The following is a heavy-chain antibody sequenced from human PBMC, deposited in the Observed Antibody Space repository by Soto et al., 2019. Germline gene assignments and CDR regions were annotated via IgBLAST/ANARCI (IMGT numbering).Heavy chain of an antibody. CDR2: ISYDGSNK. D-gene: IGHD6-19*01. Sequence: SLRLSCAASGFTFSSYAMHWVRQAPGKGLEWVAVISYDGSNKYYADSVKGRFTISRDNSKNTLYLQMNSLRAEDTAVYYCAREYIAVAGIVGYGMDVWGQGTTVTVSS. V-gene: IGHV3-30-3*01. CDR3: AREYIAVAGIVGYGMDV. J-gene: IGHJ6*02. CDR1: GFTFSSYA.